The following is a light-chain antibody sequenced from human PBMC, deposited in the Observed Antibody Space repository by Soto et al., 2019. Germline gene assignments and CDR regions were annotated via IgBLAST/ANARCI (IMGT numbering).Light chain of an antibody. CDR3: QQYGTSIT. V-gene: IGKV3-20*01. CDR1: QSFSSSY. CDR2: GAS. J-gene: IGKJ5*01. Sequence: IVLTQSPGTLSLSPGERATLSCRASQSFSSSYLAWYQQKPGQPPRHLIYGASSRATGIPDRFSGSGSGTDFTLTISRLEPEDFAVYYCQQYGTSITVGQRTRLE.